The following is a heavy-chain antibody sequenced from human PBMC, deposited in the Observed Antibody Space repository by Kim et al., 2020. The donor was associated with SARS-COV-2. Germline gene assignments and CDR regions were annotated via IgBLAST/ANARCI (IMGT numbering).Heavy chain of an antibody. Sequence: SVKVSCKASGGTFSSYAISWVRQAPGQGLEWMGGIIPIFGTANYAQKFQGRVTITADESTSTAYMELSSLRSEDTAVYYCASPTHPDYDSSGYYHGYFDYWGQGTLVIVSS. D-gene: IGHD3-22*01. CDR1: GGTFSSYA. V-gene: IGHV1-69*13. J-gene: IGHJ4*02. CDR3: ASPTHPDYDSSGYYHGYFDY. CDR2: IIPIFGTA.